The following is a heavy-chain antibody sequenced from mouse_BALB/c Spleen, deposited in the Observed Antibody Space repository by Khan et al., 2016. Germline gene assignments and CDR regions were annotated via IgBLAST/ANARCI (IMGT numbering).Heavy chain of an antibody. CDR2: INSAGNDT. D-gene: IGHD1-1*01. CDR1: EYEFPSHD. J-gene: IGHJ3*01. CDR3: TRHYYGSSFWFAY. Sequence: EVELVESGGGLEQPGESLKLSCESNEYEFPSHDMSWVRKTPEKRLEMVAAINSAGNDTYYPDTMERRFIISRDNTKKTLYLQINSLSSENTALYYCTRHYYGSSFWFAYWGQGTLVTVSA. V-gene: IGHV5-2*01.